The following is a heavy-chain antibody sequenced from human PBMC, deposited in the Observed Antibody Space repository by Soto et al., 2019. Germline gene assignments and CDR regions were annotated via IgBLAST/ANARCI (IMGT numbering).Heavy chain of an antibody. CDR2: ISGSSSDT. Sequence: QVQLVESGGGLVKPGGSLRLSCAASGFTFSDYYMSWIRQAPGKGLESLSYISGSSSDTKYADSVKGRCTISRDNAKNSLYLQMNSLRAEDTAVYYCATGPRRLSDWGQGTLVIVSS. V-gene: IGHV3-11*05. CDR3: ATGPRRLSD. CDR1: GFTFSDYY. J-gene: IGHJ4*02. D-gene: IGHD3-3*01.